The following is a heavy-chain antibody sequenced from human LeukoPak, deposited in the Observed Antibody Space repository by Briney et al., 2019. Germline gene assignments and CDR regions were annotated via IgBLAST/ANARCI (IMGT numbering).Heavy chain of an antibody. J-gene: IGHJ4*02. CDR2: ISSSSSYI. Sequence: GGSLRLSCAASGFTFSSYSMNWVRQAPGKGLEWVSSISSSSSYIYYADSVKGRFTISRDNAKNSLYLQMNSLRAEDAAVYYCARVVDHDYSDYYLDYWGQGTLVTVSS. CDR1: GFTFSSYS. D-gene: IGHD4-11*01. V-gene: IGHV3-21*04. CDR3: ARVVDHDYSDYYLDY.